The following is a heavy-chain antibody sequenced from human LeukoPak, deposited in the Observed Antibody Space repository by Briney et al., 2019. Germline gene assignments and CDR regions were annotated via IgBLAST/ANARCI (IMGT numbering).Heavy chain of an antibody. J-gene: IGHJ6*03. Sequence: SQTLSLTCAISGDSVSSNSAAWNWIRQSPSRGLEWLGRTYYRSKWYNDYAVSVKSRITINPDTSKNQFSLQLNSVTPEDTAVYYCARSPGCSSTSCYSHYYMDVWGKGTTVTVSS. CDR3: ARSPGCSSTSCYSHYYMDV. D-gene: IGHD2-2*02. CDR1: GDSVSSNSAA. V-gene: IGHV6-1*01. CDR2: TYYRSKWYN.